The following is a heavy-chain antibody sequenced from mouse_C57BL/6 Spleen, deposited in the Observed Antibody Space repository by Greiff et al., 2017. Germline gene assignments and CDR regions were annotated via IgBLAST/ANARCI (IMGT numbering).Heavy chain of an antibody. V-gene: IGHV1-9*01. Sequence: QVQLQQSGAELMKPGASVKLSCKATGYTFTGYWIEWVKQRPGHGLEWIGEILPGSGSTNYNEKFKGKATFTADTSSNTAYMQLSSLTTEDSAIYYCARRGGTTVVIPRAMDYWGQGTSVTVSS. CDR1: GYTFTGYW. J-gene: IGHJ4*01. D-gene: IGHD1-1*01. CDR3: ARRGGTTVVIPRAMDY. CDR2: ILPGSGST.